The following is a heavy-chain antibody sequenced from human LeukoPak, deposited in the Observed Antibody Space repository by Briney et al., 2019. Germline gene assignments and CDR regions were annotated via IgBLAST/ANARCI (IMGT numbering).Heavy chain of an antibody. J-gene: IGHJ3*02. CDR3: ARRGGDYFAFDI. CDR1: GGSISGYH. D-gene: IGHD4-17*01. Sequence: SETLSLTCTVSGGSISGYHWSWIRQPSGKGLEWIGYIYYSGSTNYNPSLKSRIMISVDTSKNQFSLKLSSVTAADTAVYYCARRGGDYFAFDIWGQGTMVTVSS. CDR2: IYYSGST. V-gene: IGHV4-59*01.